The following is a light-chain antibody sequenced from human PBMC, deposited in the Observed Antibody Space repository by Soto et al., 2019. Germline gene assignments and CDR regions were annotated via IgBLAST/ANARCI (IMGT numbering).Light chain of an antibody. Sequence: DIQITQFHSTLPASVGDRATITSGASQSISSWLAWYQQKPGKAPKLLIYAASSLQSGVPSRFSGSGSGTDFTLTISSLQPEDFATYYCQQSYSTEWTFGQGTKVDIK. CDR1: QSISSW. CDR3: QQSYSTEWT. V-gene: IGKV1-39*01. J-gene: IGKJ1*01. CDR2: AAS.